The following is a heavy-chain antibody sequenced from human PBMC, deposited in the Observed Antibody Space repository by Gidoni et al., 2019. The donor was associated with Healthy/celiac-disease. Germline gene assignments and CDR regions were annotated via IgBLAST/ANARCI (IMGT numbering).Heavy chain of an antibody. J-gene: IGHJ4*02. V-gene: IGHV2-5*01. CDR1: GFSLSTSGVG. CDR2: IYWNDDQ. Sequence: QITLKESGPTLVKPTQTLTLTCTFSGFSLSTSGVGVGWNRQPPGKALEWLALIYWNDDQRYSPSLKSRLTITKDTSKNQVVLTMTNMDPVDTATYYCAHRHCSSTSCYGRGSYFDYWGQGTLVTVSS. CDR3: AHRHCSSTSCYGRGSYFDY. D-gene: IGHD2-2*01.